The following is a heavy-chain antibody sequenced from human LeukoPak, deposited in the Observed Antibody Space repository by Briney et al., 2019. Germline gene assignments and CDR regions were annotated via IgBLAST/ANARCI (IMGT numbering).Heavy chain of an antibody. D-gene: IGHD3-16*01. CDR2: ISAYNGNT. J-gene: IGHJ3*01. V-gene: IGHV1-18*01. CDR3: AIGQGVITWGGADVYDV. Sequence: ASVKVSCKASGYTFTSYGISWVRQAPGQGLEWMGWISAYNGNTNYAQKLQGRVTMTTDTFTSTAYMEPRSLTSDDTPTYYCAIGQGVITWGGADVYDVWGQGTTVIVS. CDR1: GYTFTSYG.